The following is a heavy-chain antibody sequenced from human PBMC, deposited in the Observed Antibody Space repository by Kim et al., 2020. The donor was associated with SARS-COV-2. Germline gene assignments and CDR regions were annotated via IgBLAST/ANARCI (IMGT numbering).Heavy chain of an antibody. D-gene: IGHD6-6*01. J-gene: IGHJ4*02. Sequence: ASVKVSCKTSGYRFIRYGITWVRQAPGQGLEWMAWISPYNGNTRYAKNLQMQGRVTVTTDTSTDTVYMELRSLRSDDTAVYYCARDQEYVYGSSSWHYWGQGTLVTVSS. CDR1: GYRFIRYG. CDR3: ARDQEYVYGSSSWHY. V-gene: IGHV1-18*01. CDR2: ISPYNGNT.